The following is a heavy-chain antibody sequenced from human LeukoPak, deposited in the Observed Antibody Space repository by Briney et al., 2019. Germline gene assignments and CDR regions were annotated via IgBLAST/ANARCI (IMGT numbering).Heavy chain of an antibody. D-gene: IGHD3-16*01. CDR3: ASLGGVRAAWGGFDY. J-gene: IGHJ4*02. CDR1: GYTFTGYY. V-gene: IGHV1-2*02. Sequence: APVTVSCKASGYTFTGYYMHWVRQAPGQGLEWMGWINPNSGGTNYAQKFQGRVTMTRDTSTSTVYMELSSLRSEDTAVYYCASLGGVRAAWGGFDYWGQGTLVIVSS. CDR2: INPNSGGT.